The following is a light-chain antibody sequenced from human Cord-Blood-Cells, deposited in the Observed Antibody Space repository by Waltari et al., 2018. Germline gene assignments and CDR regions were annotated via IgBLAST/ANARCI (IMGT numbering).Light chain of an antibody. J-gene: IGKJ4*01. CDR3: QQYYSTPLT. CDR2: WAS. Sequence: DIVMTQSPDSLAVSLGERATINCKSSQSVLYSSNNKNYLAWYQQKPGQPPKLLIYWASTRESGVPDRFSGSGSGTDFTLTISSLQAEDVAVYYCQQYYSTPLTFGGGTKVEXK. V-gene: IGKV4-1*01. CDR1: QSVLYSSNNKNY.